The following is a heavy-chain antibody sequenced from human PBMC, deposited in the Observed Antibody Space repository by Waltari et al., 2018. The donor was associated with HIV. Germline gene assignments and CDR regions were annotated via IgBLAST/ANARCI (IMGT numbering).Heavy chain of an antibody. Sequence: EVQLVASEGGMTEPGGSPRVSCADSVFHIRASYMSWVRQAPGKGLEWVSVIYSGGSRYYADSVKGRFIISRDNSKNTVSLHMNSLRAEDTAVYYCARDPRSSGYYGMDVWGQGIKVTVSS. CDR2: IYSGGSR. D-gene: IGHD1-26*01. CDR3: ARDPRSSGYYGMDV. V-gene: IGHV3-53*01. CDR1: VFHIRASY. J-gene: IGHJ6*02.